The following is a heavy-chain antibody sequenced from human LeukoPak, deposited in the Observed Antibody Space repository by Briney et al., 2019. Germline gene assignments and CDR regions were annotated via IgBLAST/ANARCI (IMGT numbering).Heavy chain of an antibody. J-gene: IGHJ3*02. D-gene: IGHD3-22*01. Sequence: GESLKISCKGSGYSFTSYWIGWVRQMPGKGLEWMGIIYPGDSDTRYSPSFQGQVTISADKSISTAYLQWSSLKASDTAIYYCARPTGGSGYYFDAFDIWGQGTMVTVSS. CDR1: GYSFTSYW. CDR3: ARPTGGSGYYFDAFDI. V-gene: IGHV5-51*01. CDR2: IYPGDSDT.